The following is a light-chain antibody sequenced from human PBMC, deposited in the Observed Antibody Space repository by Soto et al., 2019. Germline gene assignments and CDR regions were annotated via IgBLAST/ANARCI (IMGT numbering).Light chain of an antibody. CDR1: QSISEF. Sequence: QMTQSPSTLSVSIGDSVTITCRASQSISEFLAWYQQKPGKAPKLLIYDAFVLENGVPSRFGGGGSGTEFTLTISSLQPDDLATYYCQQYNSYPWTFGLGTKVDIK. V-gene: IGKV1-5*01. J-gene: IGKJ1*01. CDR2: DAF. CDR3: QQYNSYPWT.